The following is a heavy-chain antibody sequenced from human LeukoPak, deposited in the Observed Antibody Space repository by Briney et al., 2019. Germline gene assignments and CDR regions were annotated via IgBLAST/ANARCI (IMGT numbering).Heavy chain of an antibody. V-gene: IGHV4-34*01. CDR3: ARENADCTNGVCYGDY. CDR1: GGSFSGYY. J-gene: IGHJ4*02. CDR2: INHSGST. D-gene: IGHD2-8*01. Sequence: KPSETLSLTCAVYGGSFSGYYWSWIRQPPGKGLEWIGEINHSGSTNYNPSLKSRVTISVDTSKNQFSLKLSSVTAADTAVYYCARENADCTNGVCYGDYWGQGTLVTLSS.